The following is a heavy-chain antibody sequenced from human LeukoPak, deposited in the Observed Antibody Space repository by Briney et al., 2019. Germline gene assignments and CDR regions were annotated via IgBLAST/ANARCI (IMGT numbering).Heavy chain of an antibody. Sequence: PSATLSLTCAVYGGSFSGYYWSWIRQPPGKGLEWSGEINHSGSTNYNPSLKSRVTISVDKSKNQFSLKLSSVTAADTAVYYCARRTTVTIPFGYWGQGTLVTVSS. D-gene: IGHD4-11*01. CDR2: INHSGST. V-gene: IGHV4-34*01. J-gene: IGHJ4*02. CDR3: ARRTTVTIPFGY. CDR1: GGSFSGYY.